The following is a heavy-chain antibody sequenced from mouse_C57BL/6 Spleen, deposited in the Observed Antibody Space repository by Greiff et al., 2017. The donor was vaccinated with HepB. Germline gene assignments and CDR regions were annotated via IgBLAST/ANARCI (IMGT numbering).Heavy chain of an antibody. Sequence: QVQLQHSGPELVKPGASVKISCKASGYAFSSSWMNWVKQRPGKGLEWIGRIYPGDGDTNYNGKFKGKATLTADKSSSTAYMQLSSLTSEDSAVYFCARWDYGNPLFAYWGQGTLVTVSA. J-gene: IGHJ3*01. D-gene: IGHD2-1*01. CDR1: GYAFSSSW. CDR2: IYPGDGDT. V-gene: IGHV1-82*01. CDR3: ARWDYGNPLFAY.